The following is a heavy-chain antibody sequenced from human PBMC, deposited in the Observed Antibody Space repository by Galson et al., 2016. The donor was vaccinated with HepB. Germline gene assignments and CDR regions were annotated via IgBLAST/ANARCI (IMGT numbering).Heavy chain of an antibody. D-gene: IGHD6-19*01. CDR3: ARVASSDWQGSGPSDY. CDR2: TYYRRSKWFT. Sequence: CAISGDSVSSTSAAWNWIRQSPSRGLEWLGRTYYRRSKWFTDYAASVSSRLTVNPDPPTNQFSLQLDSVTPEDTAVYYCARVASSDWQGSGPSDYWGQGTLVTVSS. CDR1: GDSVSSTSAA. J-gene: IGHJ4*02. V-gene: IGHV6-1*01.